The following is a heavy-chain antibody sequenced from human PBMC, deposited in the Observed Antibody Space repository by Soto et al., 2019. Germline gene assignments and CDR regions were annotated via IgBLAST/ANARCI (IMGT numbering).Heavy chain of an antibody. CDR2: MNPNSGNT. Sequence: QVQLVQSGAEVKKPGASMKVSCKASGYTFTNYDINWVLQASGQGLEWMGWMNPNSGNTGYAQKCQGRVTMTRNTSITTAFMELNTLTSDDTAVYYCARVAQGQWLVYWGQGTLVTVSS. J-gene: IGHJ4*02. CDR1: GYTFTNYD. D-gene: IGHD6-19*01. CDR3: ARVAQGQWLVY. V-gene: IGHV1-8*01.